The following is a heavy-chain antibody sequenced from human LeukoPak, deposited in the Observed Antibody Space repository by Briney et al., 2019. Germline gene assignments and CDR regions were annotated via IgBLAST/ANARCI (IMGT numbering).Heavy chain of an antibody. Sequence: PGRSLRLSCAASGFTFSTYEMHWVRQAPGKGLEWVAVISHDGNDQYYGDSVKGRFTISRDNSKSALYLQMNSLRLEDTAVYYCARDRDCSRTSCFNAFDVWGQGTMAIVSP. V-gene: IGHV3-30*04. D-gene: IGHD2-2*01. CDR3: ARDRDCSRTSCFNAFDV. J-gene: IGHJ3*01. CDR2: ISHDGNDQ. CDR1: GFTFSTYE.